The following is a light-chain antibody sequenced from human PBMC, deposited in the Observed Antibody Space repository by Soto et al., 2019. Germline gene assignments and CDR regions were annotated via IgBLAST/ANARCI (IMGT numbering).Light chain of an antibody. J-gene: IGKJ2*01. Sequence: EIVLTQSPGTLSLSPGERVILSCRASQSVTLNYLAWYQQKPGQAPRLLIYDASKRVAGIPDRFSGSGSGTDFSLAISILVPEDSAVYCCHQYATAPATFCLGTKLEIK. V-gene: IGKV3-20*01. CDR2: DAS. CDR3: HQYATAPAT. CDR1: QSVTLNY.